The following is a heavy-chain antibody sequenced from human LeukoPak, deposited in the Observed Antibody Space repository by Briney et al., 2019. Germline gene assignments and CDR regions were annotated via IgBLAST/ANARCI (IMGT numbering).Heavy chain of an antibody. Sequence: PWGSLRLSCSASGFTFSNYAMHWVRQAPGKGLEWVAVISYDGSNKYYADSVKGRFTISRDNSKNTLYLQMNSLRAKDTAVFYCARGLAYYYASSAYFLDFWGQGTLVTVSS. CDR2: ISYDGSNK. CDR1: GFTFSNYA. CDR3: ARGLAYYYASSAYFLDF. V-gene: IGHV3-30*04. D-gene: IGHD3-22*01. J-gene: IGHJ4*02.